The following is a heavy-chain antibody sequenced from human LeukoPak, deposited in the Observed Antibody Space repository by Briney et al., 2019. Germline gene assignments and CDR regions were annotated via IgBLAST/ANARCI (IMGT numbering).Heavy chain of an antibody. CDR3: ARDSPDRITMVRGVIILKNWFDP. J-gene: IGHJ5*02. CDR2: INPNSGGT. V-gene: IGHV1-2*02. Sequence: ASVKVSCKASGYTFTGYYMHWVRQAPGQGLEWMGWINPNSGGTNYAQKFQGRVTMTRDTSISTAYMELSRLRSDDTAVYYCARDSPDRITMVRGVIILKNWFDPWGQGTLVTVSS. CDR1: GYTFTGYY. D-gene: IGHD3-10*01.